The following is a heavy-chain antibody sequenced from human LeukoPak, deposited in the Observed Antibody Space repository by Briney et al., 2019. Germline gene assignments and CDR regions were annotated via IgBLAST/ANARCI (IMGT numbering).Heavy chain of an antibody. CDR3: AKSLFTSATGTGRAFHI. J-gene: IGHJ3*02. V-gene: IGHV3-21*04. CDR2: INNVASHI. D-gene: IGHD1-1*01. CDR1: GFTFSSSA. Sequence: GGSLRLSCAASGFTFSSSAMNWVRQAPGKGLEWVSSINNVASHIYYAHSVKGRFTISRDNAKNSLYLQMTGLRAGDTAEYYCAKSLFTSATGTGRAFHIWGQGTMVTVSS.